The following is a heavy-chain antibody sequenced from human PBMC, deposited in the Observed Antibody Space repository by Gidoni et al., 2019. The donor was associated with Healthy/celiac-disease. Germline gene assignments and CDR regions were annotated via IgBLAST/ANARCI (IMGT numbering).Heavy chain of an antibody. CDR1: GCSISSSSYY. Sequence: QLQLQESGPGLVKPSETLSLTCTVSGCSISSSSYYLGWIRQPPGKGLEWIGSIYYSGSTYYNPCLKSRVTISVDTSKNQFSLKLSSVTAADTAVYYCARDEAAGLPGIAAAGIPYNWFDPWGQGTLVTVSS. D-gene: IGHD6-13*01. V-gene: IGHV4-39*07. J-gene: IGHJ5*02. CDR3: ARDEAAGLPGIAAAGIPYNWFDP. CDR2: IYYSGST.